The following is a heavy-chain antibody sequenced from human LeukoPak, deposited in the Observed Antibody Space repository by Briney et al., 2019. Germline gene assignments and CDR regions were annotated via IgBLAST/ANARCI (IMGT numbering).Heavy chain of an antibody. CDR3: ARDRWRHLEDYYDSSGYYYNY. J-gene: IGHJ4*02. D-gene: IGHD3-22*01. Sequence: GASVKVSCKASGYTFTSYGISWVRQAPGQGLEWMGWISAYNGNTNYAQKLQGRVTMTIDTSTSTAYMELRSLRSDDTAVYYCARDRWRHLEDYYDSSGYYYNYWGQGTLVTVSS. CDR1: GYTFTSYG. V-gene: IGHV1-18*04. CDR2: ISAYNGNT.